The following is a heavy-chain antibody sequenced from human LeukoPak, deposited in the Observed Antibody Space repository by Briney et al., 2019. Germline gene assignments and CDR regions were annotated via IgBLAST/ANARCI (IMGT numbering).Heavy chain of an antibody. V-gene: IGHV5-51*01. Sequence: GESLKISCKGSGYSFTSYWIGWVRQMPGKGLEWMGVIYPGDLDTSYSPSFQGQVTISADKSISTAYLQWRSLKASDTAMYYCARCPPYYYDRSGSEGPWYFDLWGRGTLVTVSS. CDR1: GYSFTSYW. CDR2: IYPGDLDT. J-gene: IGHJ2*01. CDR3: ARCPPYYYDRSGSEGPWYFDL. D-gene: IGHD3-22*01.